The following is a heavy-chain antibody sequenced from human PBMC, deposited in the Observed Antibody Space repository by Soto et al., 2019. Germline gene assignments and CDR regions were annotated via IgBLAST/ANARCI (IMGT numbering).Heavy chain of an antibody. D-gene: IGHD3-16*02. J-gene: IGHJ4*02. CDR3: ARGGGGYVWGSYRLFDY. V-gene: IGHV4-30-4*01. CDR1: GGSISSGDYY. CDR2: IYYSGST. Sequence: SETLSLTCTVSGGSISSGDYYWSWIRQPPGKGLEWIGYIYYSGSTYYNPSLKSRVTISVDTSKNQFSLKLSSVTAADTAVYYCARGGGGYVWGSYRLFDYWGQGTLVTVSS.